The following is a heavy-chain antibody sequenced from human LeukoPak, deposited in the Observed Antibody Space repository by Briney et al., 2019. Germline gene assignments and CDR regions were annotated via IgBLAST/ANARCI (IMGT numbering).Heavy chain of an antibody. V-gene: IGHV1-58*01. D-gene: IGHD3-22*01. Sequence: SVKVSCKASGFTFTSSAVQWVRQARGQRLEWIGWISVGSGNTNYAQKFQERVTITRDMSTSTAYMELSSLRSEDTAVYYCAAVSDYYDSSGYSPVYFDYWGQGTLVTVSS. J-gene: IGHJ4*02. CDR2: ISVGSGNT. CDR3: AAVSDYYDSSGYSPVYFDY. CDR1: GFTFTSSA.